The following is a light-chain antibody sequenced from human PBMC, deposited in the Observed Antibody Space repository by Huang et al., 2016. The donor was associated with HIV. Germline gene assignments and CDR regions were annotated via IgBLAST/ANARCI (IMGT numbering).Light chain of an antibody. J-gene: IGKJ1*01. CDR3: QHYNNWSPWT. CDR1: QSVNKN. CDR2: GAS. Sequence: EIVMTQSPATLSVSPGERATLSCRASQSVNKNLAWYQQKPGQAPRLLMFGASTRATGGPARFSGSGAGTEFTLTISSLQSEDFAVYYCQHYNNWSPWTFGQGTKVEIK. V-gene: IGKV3-15*01.